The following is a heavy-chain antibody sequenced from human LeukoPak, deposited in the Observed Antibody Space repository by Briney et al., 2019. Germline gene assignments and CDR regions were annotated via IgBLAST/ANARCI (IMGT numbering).Heavy chain of an antibody. CDR2: IDSSGRTM. CDR1: GFTFSSSE. CDR3: AREGGGTYLDAFDI. V-gene: IGHV3-48*03. J-gene: IGHJ3*02. Sequence: GGALRHSCAPSGFTFSSSEMKWVRQALGEGLEWVSYIDSSGRTMYYGDSVWGGFTISRDNAKNTLFLQINSLRAEDTAVYYCAREGGGTYLDAFDIWGQGTVVTVSS. D-gene: IGHD1-26*01.